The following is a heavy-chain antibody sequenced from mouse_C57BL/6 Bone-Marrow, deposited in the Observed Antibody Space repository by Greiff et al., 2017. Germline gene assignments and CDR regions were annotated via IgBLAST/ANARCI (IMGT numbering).Heavy chain of an antibody. Sequence: VQLQQSGAELARPGASVKLSCKASGYTFTSYGISWVKQRTGQGLEWIGEIYPRSGNTYYNEKFKGKATLTADKSSSTAYMELRSLTSEDSAVXFCARRSGSSPLYFDVGGTGTTVTVSS. CDR1: GYTFTSYG. D-gene: IGHD1-1*01. CDR3: ARRSGSSPLYFDV. CDR2: IYPRSGNT. V-gene: IGHV1-81*01. J-gene: IGHJ1*03.